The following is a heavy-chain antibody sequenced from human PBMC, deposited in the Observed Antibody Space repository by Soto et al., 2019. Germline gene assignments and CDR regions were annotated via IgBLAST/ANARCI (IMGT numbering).Heavy chain of an antibody. V-gene: IGHV1-69*13. CDR2: IFPKFGTT. CDR3: EAEMTFGKLSVV. J-gene: IGHJ6*02. CDR1: GGTFSSYA. Sequence: SVKVSCKASGGTFSSYAISWVRQAPGQGLEWMGGIFPKFGTTYSAQKLQDRLTITADESTSTVYMQLSSLRLDDTAVYYCEAEMTFGKLSVVWGQGTTVTVSS. D-gene: IGHD3-16*02.